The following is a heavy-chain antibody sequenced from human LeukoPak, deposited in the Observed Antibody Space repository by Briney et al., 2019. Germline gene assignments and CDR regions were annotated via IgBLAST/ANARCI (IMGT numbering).Heavy chain of an antibody. CDR1: GGTFSSYA. V-gene: IGHV1-69*01. D-gene: IGHD2-2*02. J-gene: IGHJ5*02. Sequence: SVKVSCKASGGTFSSYAISWVRQAPGQGLEWMGGIIPIFGTANYARKFQGRVTITADESTSTAYMELSSLRSEDTAVYYCARDLPLGYCSSTSCYKGWFDPWGQGTLVTVSS. CDR3: ARDLPLGYCSSTSCYKGWFDP. CDR2: IIPIFGTA.